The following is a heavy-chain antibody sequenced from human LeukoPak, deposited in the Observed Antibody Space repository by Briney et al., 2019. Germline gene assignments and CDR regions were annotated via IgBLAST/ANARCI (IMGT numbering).Heavy chain of an antibody. CDR1: GYTFTSYA. J-gene: IGHJ4*02. D-gene: IGHD6-13*01. V-gene: IGHV1-3*03. Sequence: ASVKVSCKASGYTFTSYAMHWVRQAPGQRLEWMGWINAGNGNTKYSQEFQGRVTITRDTSASTAYMELSSLRSEDMAVYYCARASFVAAAGTFDYWGQGTLVTISS. CDR3: ARASFVAAAGTFDY. CDR2: INAGNGNT.